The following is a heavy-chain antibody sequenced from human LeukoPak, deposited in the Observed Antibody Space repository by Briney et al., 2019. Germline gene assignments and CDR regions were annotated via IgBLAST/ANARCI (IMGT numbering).Heavy chain of an antibody. D-gene: IGHD1-14*01. CDR2: IKQDGSEK. Sequence: GGSLRLSCAASGFTFSSYGMHWVRQAPGKGLEWVANIKQDGSEKYYVDSVKGRFTISRDNAKNSLYLQMNSLRAEDTAVYYCAREGTPDNAFDIWGQGTMVTVSS. CDR3: AREGTPDNAFDI. J-gene: IGHJ3*02. V-gene: IGHV3-7*01. CDR1: GFTFSSYG.